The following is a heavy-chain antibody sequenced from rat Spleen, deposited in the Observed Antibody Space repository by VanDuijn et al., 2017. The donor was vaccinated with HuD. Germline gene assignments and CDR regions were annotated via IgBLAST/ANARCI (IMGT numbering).Heavy chain of an antibody. CDR3: ARKGTYYGYNYYVMDA. CDR2: ITNTGRST. CDR1: GFTFNNYW. Sequence: EVQLVESGGGLVQPGRSLKLSCVASGFTFNNYWMTWIRQAPGKGLEWVASITNTGRSTYYPDSVRGRFTISRDNAKSTLYLQMDSLRSEDTATYYCARKGTYYGYNYYVMDAWGQGASVTVSS. J-gene: IGHJ4*01. D-gene: IGHD1-9*01. V-gene: IGHV5-31*01.